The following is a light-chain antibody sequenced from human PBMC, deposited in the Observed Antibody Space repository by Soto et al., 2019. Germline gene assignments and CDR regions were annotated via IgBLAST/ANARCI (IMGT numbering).Light chain of an antibody. CDR3: CSIAGDTSPYV. CDR1: NSDVGSHNF. V-gene: IGLV2-23*02. J-gene: IGLJ1*01. Sequence: QSVLTQPASVSGSPGQSITISCTGTNSDVGSHNFVSWYQQYPGKAPKFMIYDVSERPSGVSNRFSGSKSGNTASLTISGLQAEDEADYYCCSIAGDTSPYVFGTGTKLTVL. CDR2: DVS.